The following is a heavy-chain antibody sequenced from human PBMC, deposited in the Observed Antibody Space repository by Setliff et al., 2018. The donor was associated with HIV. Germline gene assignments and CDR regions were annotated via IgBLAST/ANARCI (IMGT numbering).Heavy chain of an antibody. CDR2: VSSIGNT. V-gene: IGHV4-59*12. J-gene: IGHJ4*02. Sequence: SETLSLTCSVSGISINGYYWSWIRQSPRTRLEWIGYVSSIGNTNYNPSLKSRVTISIDTSKKQFSLRLTSVTAADTAVYYCARVARYSYGSFESWGQGTLVTVSS. CDR3: ARVARYSYGSFES. D-gene: IGHD5-18*01. CDR1: GISINGYY.